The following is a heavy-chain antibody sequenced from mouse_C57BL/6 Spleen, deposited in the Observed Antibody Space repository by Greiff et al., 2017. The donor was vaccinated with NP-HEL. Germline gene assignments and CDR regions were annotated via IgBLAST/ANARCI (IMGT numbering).Heavy chain of an antibody. CDR1: GFTFSDYG. Sequence: EVMLVESGGGLVKPGGSLKLSCAASGFTFSDYGMHWVRQAPEKGLEWVAYISSGSSTIYYADTVKGRFTISRDNAKNTLFLQMTSLRSEDTAMYYCARSPYDYGSSPYGYFDVWGTGTTVTVSS. V-gene: IGHV5-17*01. D-gene: IGHD1-1*01. J-gene: IGHJ1*03. CDR3: ARSPYDYGSSPYGYFDV. CDR2: ISSGSSTI.